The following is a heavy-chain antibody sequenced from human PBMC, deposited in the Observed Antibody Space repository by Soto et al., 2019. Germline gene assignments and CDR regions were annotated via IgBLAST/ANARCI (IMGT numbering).Heavy chain of an antibody. V-gene: IGHV3-15*07. CDR1: GFTFSHAW. D-gene: IGHD3-16*01. J-gene: IGHJ4*02. CDR2: IKSKTDGGTT. CDR3: ASRMGGSY. Sequence: EVQLVESGGGLVKPGGSLRRSCAASGFTFSHAWMNWVRQAPGKGLEWVGRIKSKTDGGTTDFAAPVKGRFTISRDDSKNTLFLQMNSLKIEDTAVYYCASRMGGSYWGQGTLVTVSS.